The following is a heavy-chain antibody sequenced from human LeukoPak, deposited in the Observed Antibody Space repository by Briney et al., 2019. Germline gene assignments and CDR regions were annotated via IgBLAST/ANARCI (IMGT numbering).Heavy chain of an antibody. Sequence: SETLSLTCTVSGGSISSYYWSWIRQPPGKGLEWIGYIYYSGSTNYNPSLKSRLTISVAPSKNQFSLKLSPVTAADTAVYYCARAANPPHGLDSWGQGTLVTVSS. V-gene: IGHV4-59*01. D-gene: IGHD1-14*01. CDR1: GGSISSYY. CDR3: ARAANPPHGLDS. CDR2: IYYSGST. J-gene: IGHJ4*02.